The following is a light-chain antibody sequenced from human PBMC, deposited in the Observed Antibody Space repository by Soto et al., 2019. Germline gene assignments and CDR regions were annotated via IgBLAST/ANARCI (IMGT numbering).Light chain of an antibody. CDR1: SSDVGGYDF. J-gene: IGLJ1*01. V-gene: IGLV2-11*01. Sequence: QSALTQPRSVSGSPGQSVTISCTGTSSDVGGYDFVSWHQHHPGKAPKVIMYDVNKRPSGVPDRFSGSKSGNTASLTISGLQAEDEADYYCSSYVAPYTYVFGTGTKVTVL. CDR3: SSYVAPYTYV. CDR2: DVN.